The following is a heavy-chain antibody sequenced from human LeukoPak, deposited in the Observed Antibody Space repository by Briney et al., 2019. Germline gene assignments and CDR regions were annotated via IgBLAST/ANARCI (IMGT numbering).Heavy chain of an antibody. Sequence: PSETLSLTCTVSGTSITRTYWSWIRQPPGRGLESVGYVYDTGDTNYNPSLKSRVTISVDTSKNQFSLKLSSVTAADTAVYYCARRPIRGYSYGTDYWGQGTLVTVSS. J-gene: IGHJ4*02. CDR2: VYDTGDT. D-gene: IGHD5-18*01. CDR1: GTSITRTY. CDR3: ARRPIRGYSYGTDY. V-gene: IGHV4-59*12.